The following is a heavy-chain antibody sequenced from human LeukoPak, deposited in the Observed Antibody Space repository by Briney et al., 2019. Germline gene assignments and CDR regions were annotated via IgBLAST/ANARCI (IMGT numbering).Heavy chain of an antibody. CDR1: GYTFTNYI. V-gene: IGHV1-18*01. D-gene: IGHD3-22*01. CDR2: ISAYNGKT. J-gene: IGHJ4*02. Sequence: GSVKVSCKASGYTFTNYIISWVRQAPREGLEWMGWISAYNGKTNYAQKHQGRVTMTTDTSTATAYMEMRSLRSDDTAVYYCARHVTKTYYYDSSGFFFDYWGQGTLVTVSS. CDR3: ARHVTKTYYYDSSGFFFDY.